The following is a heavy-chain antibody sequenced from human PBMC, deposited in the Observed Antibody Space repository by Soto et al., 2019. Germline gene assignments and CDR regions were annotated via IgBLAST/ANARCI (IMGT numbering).Heavy chain of an antibody. CDR3: ARGTGGYSITMVRGVIPWFDP. Sequence: QVQLQESGPGLVKPSETLSLTCTVSGGSISSYYWSWIRQPAGKGLEWIGRIYTSGSTNYNPSLKSRVTMSVDTSKNQFSLKLSSVTAADTAVYYCARGTGGYSITMVRGVIPWFDPWGQGTLVTVSS. CDR1: GGSISSYY. V-gene: IGHV4-4*07. D-gene: IGHD3-10*01. J-gene: IGHJ5*02. CDR2: IYTSGST.